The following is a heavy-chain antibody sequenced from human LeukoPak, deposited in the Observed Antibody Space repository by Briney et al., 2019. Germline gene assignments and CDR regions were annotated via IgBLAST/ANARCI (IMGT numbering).Heavy chain of an antibody. CDR1: GTSFSGYY. J-gene: IGHJ4*02. D-gene: IGHD3-3*01. CDR2: INHSGST. Sequence: SETLSLTCAVYGTSFSGYYWTWIRQTPEKGLEWIGEINHSGSTKFNPSFKSRVTMSVDTSKNQFSLELGSVTAADTGVYYCARGRQFLRFIGYWGQGNQVTVSS. V-gene: IGHV4-34*01. CDR3: ARGRQFLRFIGY.